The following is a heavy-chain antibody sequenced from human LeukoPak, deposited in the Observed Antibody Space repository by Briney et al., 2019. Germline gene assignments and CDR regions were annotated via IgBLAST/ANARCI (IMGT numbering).Heavy chain of an antibody. CDR2: IRYDGSNK. D-gene: IGHD3-3*01. CDR3: AKDPELVNPGYDFWSGSTPGDDAFDI. J-gene: IGHJ3*02. CDR1: GFTFSSYG. Sequence: QSGGSLRLSCEASGFTFSSYGMHWVRQAPGKGLEWVAFIRYDGSNKYYADSVKGRFTISRDDSKNTLYLQMNSLRAEDTAVYYCAKDPELVNPGYDFWSGSTPGDDAFDIWGQGTMVTVSS. V-gene: IGHV3-30*02.